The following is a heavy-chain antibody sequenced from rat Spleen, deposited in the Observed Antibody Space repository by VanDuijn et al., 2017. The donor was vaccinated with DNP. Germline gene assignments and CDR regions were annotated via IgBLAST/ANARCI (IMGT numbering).Heavy chain of an antibody. CDR2: IHYDGGTT. Sequence: EVQLVESGGDLVQPGRSMKLSCVASGFTFSDYYMAWVRQAPTKGLEWVAYIHYDGGTTHYGDSVKGRFTISRDTAKSTLYLQMDSLRSEDTATYYCATHTFTPGITTPFAYWGQGTLVTVSS. J-gene: IGHJ3*01. CDR1: GFTFSDYY. CDR3: ATHTFTPGITTPFAY. D-gene: IGHD1-4*01. V-gene: IGHV5S10*01.